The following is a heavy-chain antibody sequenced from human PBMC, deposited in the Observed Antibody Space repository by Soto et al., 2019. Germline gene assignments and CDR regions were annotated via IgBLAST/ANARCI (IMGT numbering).Heavy chain of an antibody. CDR3: ARGQPYLRFYP. V-gene: IGHV4-61*01. Sequence: QVQLQESGPGLVKPSETLSLTCTVSGGSVSSGSYYWSWIRQPPGKGLEWIGYIYYSGSTNYNPSLKSRVTITVDTSKNRFSLKLSSVTAADTAVYYCARGQPYLRFYPWGQGPLVTVSS. CDR1: GGSVSSGSYY. J-gene: IGHJ5*02. CDR2: IYYSGST. D-gene: IGHD5-18*01.